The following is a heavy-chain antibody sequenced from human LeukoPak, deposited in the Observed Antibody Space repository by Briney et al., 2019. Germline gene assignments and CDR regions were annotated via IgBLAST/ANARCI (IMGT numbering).Heavy chain of an antibody. D-gene: IGHD3-10*01. CDR2: INPSGGSI. CDR3: TTATRITMVRGPLKHDAFDI. V-gene: IGHV1-46*01. Sequence: GASVKVSCKASGYTFTSYGISWVRQAPGQGLEWMGIINPSGGSITYAQKFQGRVTMTEDTSTDTAYMELSSLRSEDTAVYYCTTATRITMVRGPLKHDAFDIWGQGTMVTVSS. J-gene: IGHJ3*02. CDR1: GYTFTSYG.